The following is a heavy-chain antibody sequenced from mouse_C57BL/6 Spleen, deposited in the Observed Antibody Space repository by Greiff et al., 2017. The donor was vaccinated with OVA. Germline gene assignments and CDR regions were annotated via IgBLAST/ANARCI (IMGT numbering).Heavy chain of an antibody. J-gene: IGHJ4*01. D-gene: IGHD1-1*01. V-gene: IGHV6-3*01. CDR3: TGGYGSSYDYAMDY. CDR2: IRLKSDNYAT. Sequence: DVMLVESGGGLVQPGGSMKLSCVASGFTFSNYWMNWVRQSPEKGLEWVAQIRLKSDNYATHYAESVKGRFTISRDDSKSSVYLQMNNLRAEDTGIYYCTGGYGSSYDYAMDYWGQGTSVTVSS. CDR1: GFTFSNYW.